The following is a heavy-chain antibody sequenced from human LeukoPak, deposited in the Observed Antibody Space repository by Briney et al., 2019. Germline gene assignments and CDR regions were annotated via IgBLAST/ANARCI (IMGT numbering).Heavy chain of an antibody. J-gene: IGHJ4*02. V-gene: IGHV4-34*01. D-gene: IGHD3-10*02. Sequence: PSETLSLTCAVYGGSFSGYYWGWIRQPPGKGLEWIGEINHSGSTNYNPSLKSRVTISVDTSKNQFSLKLSSVTAADTAVYYCARRVVRGAYDYWGQGTLVTVSS. CDR2: INHSGST. CDR3: ARRVVRGAYDY. CDR1: GGSFSGYY.